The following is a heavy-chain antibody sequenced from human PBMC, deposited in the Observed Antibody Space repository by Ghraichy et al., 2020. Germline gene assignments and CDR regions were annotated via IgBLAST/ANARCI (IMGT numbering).Heavy chain of an antibody. J-gene: IGHJ4*02. Sequence: GESLNIYCAASGFTFSDYTMNWVRQAPGKGLEWVSSISGSTSYIYYADSVKGRFTISRDNVKNSLYLQMNSLRPEDTAVYYCAGCTGWYLWGQGTLVTVSS. D-gene: IGHD6-19*01. CDR2: ISGSTSYI. V-gene: IGHV3-21*01. CDR3: AGCTGWYL. CDR1: GFTFSDYT.